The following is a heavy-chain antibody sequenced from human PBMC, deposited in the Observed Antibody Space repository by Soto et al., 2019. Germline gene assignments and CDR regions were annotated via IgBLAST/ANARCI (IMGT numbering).Heavy chain of an antibody. J-gene: IGHJ4*02. CDR1: GFTFSSYG. CDR2: IWYDGSNK. D-gene: IGHD4-17*01. Sequence: QVQLVESRGGVVQPGRSLRLSCAASGFTFSSYGMHWVRQAPGKGLEWVAVIWYDGSNKYYADSVKGRFTISRDNSKNTLYLQMNSLRAEDTAVYYCARDQRSGDVDYWGQGTLVTVSS. CDR3: ARDQRSGDVDY. V-gene: IGHV3-33*01.